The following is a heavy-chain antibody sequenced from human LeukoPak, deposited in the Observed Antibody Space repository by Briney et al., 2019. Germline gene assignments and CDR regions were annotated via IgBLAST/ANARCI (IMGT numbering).Heavy chain of an antibody. D-gene: IGHD3-9*01. CDR1: GGSISNTNW. CDR3: ARGLDDDILTGSGGMDV. J-gene: IGHJ6*02. V-gene: IGHV4-4*02. Sequence: PSETLSLTCGVSGGSISNTNWWTWFRQPPGKGLEWIGEVNLQGSTNYNPSLKSRVAISVDKSKNQFSLKLSSVTAADTAVYYCARGLDDDILTGSGGMDVWGQGTTVTVSS. CDR2: VNLQGST.